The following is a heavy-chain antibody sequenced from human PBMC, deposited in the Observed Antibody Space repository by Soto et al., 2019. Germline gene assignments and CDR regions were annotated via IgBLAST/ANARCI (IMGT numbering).Heavy chain of an antibody. Sequence: TSETLSLTCAVYGGSFSGYYWSWIRQPPGKGLEWIGEINHSGSTNYNPSLKSRVTISVDTSKNQFSLKLSSVTAADTAVYYCAGARNDYGTKNNWFDPWGQGTLVTVSS. CDR3: AGARNDYGTKNNWFDP. CDR2: INHSGST. D-gene: IGHD4-17*01. V-gene: IGHV4-34*01. J-gene: IGHJ5*02. CDR1: GGSFSGYY.